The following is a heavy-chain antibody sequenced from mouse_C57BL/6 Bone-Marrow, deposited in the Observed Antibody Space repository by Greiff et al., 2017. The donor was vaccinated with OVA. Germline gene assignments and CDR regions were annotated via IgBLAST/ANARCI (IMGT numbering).Heavy chain of an antibody. CDR1: GYTFTSYW. V-gene: IGHV1-59*01. Sequence: VHVKQPGAELVRPGTSVKLSCKASGYTFTSYWMHWVKQRPGQGLEWIGVIDPSDSYTNYNQKFKGKATLTVDTSSSTAYMQRSSLTSEDSAVYYSVFSSGHVSDYFDYWGQGTTLTVSS. CDR3: VFSSGHVSDYFDY. CDR2: IDPSDSYT. J-gene: IGHJ2*01. D-gene: IGHD3-2*02.